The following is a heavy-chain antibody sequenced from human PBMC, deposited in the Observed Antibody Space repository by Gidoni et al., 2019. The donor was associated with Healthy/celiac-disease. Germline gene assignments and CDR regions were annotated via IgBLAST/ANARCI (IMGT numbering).Heavy chain of an antibody. V-gene: IGHV3-66*01. D-gene: IGHD2-2*01. CDR3: ARGGGVVPAAMWGNWFDP. Sequence: EVQLVESGGGLVQPGGSLRLSCAAYGFTVSSNYLSWVRQAPGKGLEWVSVIYRGGSTYYADSVKGRFTISRDNSKNTLYLQMNSLRAEDTAVYYCARGGGVVPAAMWGNWFDPWGQGTLVTVSS. CDR1: GFTVSSNY. CDR2: IYRGGST. J-gene: IGHJ5*02.